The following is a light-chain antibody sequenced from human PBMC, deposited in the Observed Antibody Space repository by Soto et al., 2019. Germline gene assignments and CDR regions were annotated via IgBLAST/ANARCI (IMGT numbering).Light chain of an antibody. V-gene: IGKV1-39*01. CDR3: QQCHRTSWT. CDR2: AAS. CDR1: QSISSY. J-gene: IGKJ1*01. Sequence: DIQMTQSPSSLSASVGDRVTITCRASQSISSYLNWYQQKPGKAPKLLIYAASSLQSGVPSRFSGSGSGTNFTLTINSLQPEEFATYYCQQCHRTSWTFGQGTKVEVK.